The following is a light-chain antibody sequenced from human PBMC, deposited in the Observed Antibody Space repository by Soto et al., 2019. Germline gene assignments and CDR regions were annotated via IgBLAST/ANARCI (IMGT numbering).Light chain of an antibody. CDR3: YQYDSSPWT. Sequence: SGFPQSPGTLSLSPGERATPSCRASQSVSTNYLAWYQQKPGQAPRLLIYGASSRATGIPDRFSGSGSGTDFTLTISRLEPEDFAVYFCYQYDSSPWTFGQGTKVDIK. J-gene: IGKJ1*01. V-gene: IGKV3-20*01. CDR1: QSVSTNY. CDR2: GAS.